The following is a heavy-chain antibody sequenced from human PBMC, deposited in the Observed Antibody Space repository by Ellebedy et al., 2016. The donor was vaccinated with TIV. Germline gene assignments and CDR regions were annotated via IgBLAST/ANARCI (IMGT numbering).Heavy chain of an antibody. D-gene: IGHD1-1*01. CDR1: GYTFTSYY. CDR2: INTSGGST. Sequence: AASVKVSCKASGYTFTSYYMHWVRQAPGQGLEWMGRINTSGGSTSYAQKFQGRVTMTRDTSTNTVYMELSSLRSEDTAVYYCARQRTDYYYGMDVWGQGTTVTVSS. V-gene: IGHV1-46*01. J-gene: IGHJ6*02. CDR3: ARQRTDYYYGMDV.